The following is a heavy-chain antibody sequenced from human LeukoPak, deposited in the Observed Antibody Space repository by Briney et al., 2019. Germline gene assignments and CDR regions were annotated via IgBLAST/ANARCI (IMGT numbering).Heavy chain of an antibody. CDR2: IWYDGKHQ. V-gene: IGHV3-33*06. CDR3: AKGPTQVLRFLRDGKTYYMDA. Sequence: GGSLRLSCAASGFTFSNYGMHWVRQAPGRGLECVAVIWYDGKHQYYADSVKGRFNISRDNPKNMLYLQMNSLRVEDTAVYYCAKGPTQVLRFLRDGKTYYMDAWGKGTSVLVSS. CDR1: GFTFSNYG. J-gene: IGHJ6*03. D-gene: IGHD3-3*01.